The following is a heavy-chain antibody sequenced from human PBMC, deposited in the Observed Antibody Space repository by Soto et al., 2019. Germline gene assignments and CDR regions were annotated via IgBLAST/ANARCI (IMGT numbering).Heavy chain of an antibody. J-gene: IGHJ6*02. CDR3: ARDERDGYYGMDV. CDR2: SYYSGST. V-gene: IGHV4-31*02. Sequence: QVQLQESGPGLVKPSQTLSLTYTVSGGSISSGDYYWSWIRQHPGKGLEWIGYSYYSGSTYYNPSLKSRVTISVDTSENQFSLKLSSVTAADTAIYYCARDERDGYYGMDVWGQGTTVTVSS. CDR1: GGSISSGDYY.